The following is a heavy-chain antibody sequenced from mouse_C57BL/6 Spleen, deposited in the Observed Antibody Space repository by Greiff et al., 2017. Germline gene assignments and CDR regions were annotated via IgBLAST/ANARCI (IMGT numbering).Heavy chain of an antibody. D-gene: IGHD3-2*02. CDR3: AREGQLRLAWFAY. Sequence: QVQLQQPGAELVKPGASVKMSCQASGYSFTSYWITWAKQRTGQGLEWIGDIYPGSGSTNYNEKFKSKATLTVDTSSSTAYMQLSSLTSEDSAVYYCAREGQLRLAWFAYWGQGTLGTVSA. J-gene: IGHJ3*01. CDR1: GYSFTSYW. V-gene: IGHV1-55*01. CDR2: IYPGSGST.